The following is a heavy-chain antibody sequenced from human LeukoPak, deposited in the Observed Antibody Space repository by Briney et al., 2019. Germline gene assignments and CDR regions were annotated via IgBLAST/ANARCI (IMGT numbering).Heavy chain of an antibody. CDR3: AKDVSIAVAGTLDY. CDR2: ISGSGGST. CDR1: GFTFSSYA. D-gene: IGHD6-19*01. Sequence: GGSLRLSCAASGFTFSSYAMSWVRQAPGKGLEWVSAISGSGGSTYYADSVKGRFTISRDNSKNTLYLQMHSLRAEDTAVYYCAKDVSIAVAGTLDYWGQGTLVTVSS. J-gene: IGHJ4*02. V-gene: IGHV3-23*01.